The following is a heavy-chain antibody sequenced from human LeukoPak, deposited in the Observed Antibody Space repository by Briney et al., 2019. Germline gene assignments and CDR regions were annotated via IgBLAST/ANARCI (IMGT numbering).Heavy chain of an antibody. J-gene: IGHJ4*02. CDR2: ISAYNGNT. CDR3: AREYTAMEDY. Sequence: ASVKVSCKASGYTFTSYAMHWVRQAPGQRLEWMGWISAYNGNTNYAQKLQGRVTMTTDTSTSTAYMELRSLRSDDTAVYYCAREYTAMEDYWGQGTLVTVSS. V-gene: IGHV1-18*01. CDR1: GYTFTSYA. D-gene: IGHD5-18*01.